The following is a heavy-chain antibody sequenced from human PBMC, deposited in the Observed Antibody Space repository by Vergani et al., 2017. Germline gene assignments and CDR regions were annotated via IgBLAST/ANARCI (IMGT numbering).Heavy chain of an antibody. J-gene: IGHJ3*02. V-gene: IGHV3-30-3*01. CDR1: GFTFSSYA. CDR3: ARDQVVVIAWGGSWIPEGAFDI. CDR2: ISYDGSNK. Sequence: VQLLESGGGLVQPGGSLRLSCAASGFTFSSYAMHWVRQAPGKGLEWVAVISYDGSNKYYADSVKGRFTISRDNSKNTLYLQMNSLRAEDTAVYYCARDQVVVIAWGGSWIPEGAFDIWGQGTMVTVSS. D-gene: IGHD2-21*01.